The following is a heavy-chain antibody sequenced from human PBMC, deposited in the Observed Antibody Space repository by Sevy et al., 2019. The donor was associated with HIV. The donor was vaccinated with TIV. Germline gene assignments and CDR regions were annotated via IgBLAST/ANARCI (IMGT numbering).Heavy chain of an antibody. CDR2: IKNDGSST. D-gene: IGHD1-26*01. CDR1: GFTFSSYW. J-gene: IGHJ5*02. V-gene: IGHV3-74*01. CDR3: ARDRSGSYHVSDNWFDP. Sequence: GGSLRLSCAASGFTFSSYWMHWVRQVPGKGLVWVSRIKNDGSSTSYSDSVKGRFTISRDNAKNTLYLQMNSLRAEDTAVDYCARDRSGSYHVSDNWFDPWGQGTLVTVSS.